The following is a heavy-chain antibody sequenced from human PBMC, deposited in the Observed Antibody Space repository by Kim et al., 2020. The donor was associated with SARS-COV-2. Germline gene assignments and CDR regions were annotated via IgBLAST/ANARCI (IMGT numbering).Heavy chain of an antibody. D-gene: IGHD6-13*01. CDR3: ARLGGIAAAII. J-gene: IGHJ3*02. CDR1: GGSISSSSYY. V-gene: IGHV4-39*01. CDR2: IYYSGST. Sequence: SETLSLTCTVSGGSISSSSYYWGWIRQPPGKGLEWIGSIYYSGSTYYNPSLKSRVTISVDTSKNQFSLKLSSVTAADTAVYYCARLGGIAAAIIWGQGTMVTVSS.